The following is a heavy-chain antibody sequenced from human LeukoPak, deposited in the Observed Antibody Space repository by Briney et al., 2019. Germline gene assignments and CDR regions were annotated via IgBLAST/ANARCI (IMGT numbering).Heavy chain of an antibody. D-gene: IGHD3-22*01. J-gene: IGHJ4*02. Sequence: ASVKVSCKASGGTFSSYAISWVRQAPGQGLEWMGIINPSGGSTSYAQKFQGRVTMTRDMSTSTVYMELSSLRSEDTAVYYCARGNYAYYYDSSGYYSPFDYGGQGTLVTVSS. CDR2: INPSGGST. CDR1: GGTFSSYA. V-gene: IGHV1-46*01. CDR3: ARGNYAYYYDSSGYYSPFDY.